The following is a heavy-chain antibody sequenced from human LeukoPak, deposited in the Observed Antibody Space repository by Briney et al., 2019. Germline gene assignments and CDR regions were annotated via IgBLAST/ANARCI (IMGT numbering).Heavy chain of an antibody. V-gene: IGHV1-69*06. Sequence: ASVKVSCKTSGGNFSSYAITWVRQTPGQGLEWMGGIIPIFGTTNYAQKFQDRVTISADKSTSTAYMKLSSLRSEDTAVYYCARNTRAYSSGWHDYYYYMDVWGKGTTVTVSS. CDR1: GGNFSSYA. CDR2: IIPIFGTT. CDR3: ARNTRAYSSGWHDYYYYMDV. D-gene: IGHD6-19*01. J-gene: IGHJ6*03.